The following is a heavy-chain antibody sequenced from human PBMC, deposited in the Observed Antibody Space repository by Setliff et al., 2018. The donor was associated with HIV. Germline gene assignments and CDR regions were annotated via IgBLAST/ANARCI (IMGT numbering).Heavy chain of an antibody. D-gene: IGHD5-18*01. J-gene: IGHJ2*01. V-gene: IGHV4-39*01. CDR1: GGSISSFSYY. CDR2: VYHSGGT. CDR3: ARLDSDNPSSSYWFFDL. Sequence: SETLSLTCTVSGGSISSFSYYWAWIRQSPGKGLEWIGNVYHSGGTDYNPSLRSRVSISVDTSTNQFSLSLASVTAADTAVYYCARLDSDNPSSSYWFFDLWGRGTLVTVSS.